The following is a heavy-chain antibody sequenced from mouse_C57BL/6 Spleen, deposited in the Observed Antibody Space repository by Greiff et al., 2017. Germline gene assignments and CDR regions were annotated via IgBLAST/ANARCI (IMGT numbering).Heavy chain of an antibody. D-gene: IGHD1-1*01. CDR2: IYPGDGDT. Sequence: QVQLQQSGPELVKPGASVKISCKASGYAFSSSWMNWVKQRPGKGLEWIGRIYPGDGDTNYNGKFKGKATLTADKSSSTAYMQLSSLTSEDSAVYFCARWGRGRSFDYWGQGTTLTVSS. J-gene: IGHJ2*01. CDR3: ARWGRGRSFDY. CDR1: GYAFSSSW. V-gene: IGHV1-82*01.